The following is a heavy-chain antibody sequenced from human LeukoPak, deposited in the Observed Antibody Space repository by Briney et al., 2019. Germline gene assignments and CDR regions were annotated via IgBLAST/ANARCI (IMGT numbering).Heavy chain of an antibody. Sequence: PSETLSLTCTVSGGSINSYHWSWIRQPPGKGLEWIGYIYHSGSTYYNPSLKSRVTISVDRSKNQFSLKLSSVTAADTAVYYCARGVTYYYDSSGKSRQFDPWGQGTLVTVSS. CDR2: IYHSGST. V-gene: IGHV4-59*12. CDR3: ARGVTYYYDSSGKSRQFDP. D-gene: IGHD3-22*01. J-gene: IGHJ5*02. CDR1: GGSINSYH.